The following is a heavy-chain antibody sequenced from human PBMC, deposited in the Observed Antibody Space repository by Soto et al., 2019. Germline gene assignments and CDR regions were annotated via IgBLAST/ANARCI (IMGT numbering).Heavy chain of an antibody. CDR2: MNPNSGNT. CDR1: GYTFTSYD. Sequence: VASVKVSCKASGYTFTSYDINWVRQATGQGLEWMGWMNPNSGNTGYAQKFQGRVTMTRNTSISTAYMELSSLRSEDTAVYYCARGNRITIFGVVIISGENYMDVWGKGTTVTVSS. CDR3: ARGNRITIFGVVIISGENYMDV. J-gene: IGHJ6*03. D-gene: IGHD3-3*01. V-gene: IGHV1-8*01.